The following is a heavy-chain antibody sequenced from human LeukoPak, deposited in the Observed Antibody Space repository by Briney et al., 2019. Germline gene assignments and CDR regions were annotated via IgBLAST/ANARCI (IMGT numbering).Heavy chain of an antibody. V-gene: IGHV4-39*07. CDR3: ARPPNYYFWSGYPIDAFDI. Sequence: SETLSLTCTVSGGSISSSSYYWGWIRQPPGKGLEWIGSIYYSGSTYYNPSLKSRVTISVDTSKNQFSLKLSSVTAADTAVYYCARPPNYYFWSGYPIDAFDIWGQGTMVTVSS. CDR2: IYYSGST. J-gene: IGHJ3*02. CDR1: GGSISSSSYY. D-gene: IGHD3-3*01.